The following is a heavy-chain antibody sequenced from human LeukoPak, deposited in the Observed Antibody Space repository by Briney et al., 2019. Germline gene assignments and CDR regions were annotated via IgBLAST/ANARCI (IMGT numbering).Heavy chain of an antibody. J-gene: IGHJ4*02. V-gene: IGHV3-30*18. CDR2: ISDDGSNK. Sequence: PGRSLRLSCAASGFTFRNYGMHCLRQAPGKGLECLSVISDDGSNKNYADSVKGRFTISRDNSNNTLYLQMNSLRAEDTAVYYCAKDRETTASGTFDYWGQGTLVTVSS. CDR1: GFTFRNYG. D-gene: IGHD6-13*01. CDR3: AKDRETTASGTFDY.